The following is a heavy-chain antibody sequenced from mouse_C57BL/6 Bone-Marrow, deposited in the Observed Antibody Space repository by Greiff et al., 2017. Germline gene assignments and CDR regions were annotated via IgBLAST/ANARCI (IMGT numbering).Heavy chain of an antibody. Sequence: EVQLQQSGAELVRPGASVKLSCTASGFNIKDYYMHWVKQRPEQGLEWIGRIDPEDGDTEYAPKFQGKATMTADTSSNTADLQLSSLTSEDTAVYYCTTLHYDYDEGFAYWGQGTLVTVAA. CDR3: TTLHYDYDEGFAY. CDR2: IDPEDGDT. D-gene: IGHD2-4*01. J-gene: IGHJ3*01. CDR1: GFNIKDYY. V-gene: IGHV14-1*01.